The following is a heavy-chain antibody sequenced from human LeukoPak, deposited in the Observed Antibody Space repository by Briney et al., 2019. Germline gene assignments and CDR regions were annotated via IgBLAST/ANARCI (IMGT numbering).Heavy chain of an antibody. CDR2: FDPEDGET. J-gene: IGHJ4*02. V-gene: IGHV1-24*01. D-gene: IGHD6-13*01. CDR3: ATGRIGSWLSGSYYFDY. CDR1: GYTLTELS. Sequence: GASVKVSCKVSGYTLTELSMHWVRQAPGKGLEWMGGFDPEDGETIYAQKFQGRVTMTEDTSTDTAYMELSSLRSEDTAVYYCATGRIGSWLSGSYYFDYWGQGTLVTVSS.